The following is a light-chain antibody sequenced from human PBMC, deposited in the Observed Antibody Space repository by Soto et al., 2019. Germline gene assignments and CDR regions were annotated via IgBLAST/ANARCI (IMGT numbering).Light chain of an antibody. J-gene: IGKJ1*01. CDR3: QQYNSYSRT. Sequence: DIQMTQSPSTLSASVGDRVTITCRASQSISSWLAWYQQKPGKAPNLLIYDASVLESGVPSRFSGSGSGTEFTLTIASLQPDDFATYYCQQYNSYSRTFGQGT. CDR2: DAS. CDR1: QSISSW. V-gene: IGKV1-5*01.